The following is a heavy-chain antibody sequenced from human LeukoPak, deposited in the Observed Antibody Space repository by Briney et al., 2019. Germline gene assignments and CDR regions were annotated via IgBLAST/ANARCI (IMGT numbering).Heavy chain of an antibody. CDR3: ARGRRVRGVILSYYFDY. V-gene: IGHV1-8*03. J-gene: IGHJ4*02. Sequence: GASVKVSCKASGYTFTSYDINWVRQATGQGLEWMGWMNPNSGNTGYAQKFQGRVTITRSTSISTAYMELSSLRSEDTAVYCCARGRRVRGVILSYYFDYWGQGTLVTVSS. CDR1: GYTFTSYD. D-gene: IGHD3-10*01. CDR2: MNPNSGNT.